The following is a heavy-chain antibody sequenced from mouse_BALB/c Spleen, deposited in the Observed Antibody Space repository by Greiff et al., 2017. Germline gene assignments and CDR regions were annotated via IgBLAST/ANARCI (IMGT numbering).Heavy chain of an antibody. D-gene: IGHD2-14*01. CDR1: GFNIKDTY. CDR2: IDPANGNT. CDR3: AREEVRHAMDY. Sequence: VQLQQSGAELVKPGASVKLSCTASGFNIKDTYMHWVKQRPEQGLEWIGRIDPANGNTKYDPKFQGKATITADTSSNTAYLQLSSLTSEDTAVYYCAREEVRHAMDYWGQGTSVTVSS. J-gene: IGHJ4*01. V-gene: IGHV14-3*02.